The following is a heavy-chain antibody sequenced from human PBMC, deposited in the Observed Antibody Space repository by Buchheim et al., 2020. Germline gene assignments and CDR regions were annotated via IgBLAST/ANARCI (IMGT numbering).Heavy chain of an antibody. D-gene: IGHD3-22*01. V-gene: IGHV1-69*01. CDR3: AREVRYYYDSSGYYNMAYYFDY. J-gene: IGHJ4*02. Sequence: QVQLVQSGAEVKKPGSSVKVSCKASGGTFSSYAISWVRQAPGQGLEWMGGIIPIFGTANYAQKFQGRVTITADESTRTAYMELSSLRSEDTAVYYCAREVRYYYDSSGYYNMAYYFDYWGQGTL. CDR2: IIPIFGTA. CDR1: GGTFSSYA.